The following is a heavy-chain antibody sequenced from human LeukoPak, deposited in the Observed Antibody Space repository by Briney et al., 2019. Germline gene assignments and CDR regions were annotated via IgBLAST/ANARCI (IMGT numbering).Heavy chain of an antibody. CDR1: GGSFSGYY. V-gene: IGHV4-34*01. CDR3: ARGHGTVSPRGYYYYYMDV. J-gene: IGHJ6*03. CDR2: INHSGST. D-gene: IGHD4-17*01. Sequence: SETLSLTCAVYGGSFSGYYWSWIRQPPGKGLEWIGEINHSGSTNYNPSLKSRVTISVDTSKNQFSLKLSSVTAADTAVYYCARGHGTVSPRGYYYYYMDVWGKGTTVSVSS.